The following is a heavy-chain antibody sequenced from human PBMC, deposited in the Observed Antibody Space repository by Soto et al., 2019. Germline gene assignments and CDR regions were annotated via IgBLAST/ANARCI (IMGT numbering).Heavy chain of an antibody. D-gene: IGHD3-3*01. CDR3: ARGIYDFWSGYYTEMDV. CDR2: IYYSGST. J-gene: IGHJ6*04. CDR1: GGSISSGGYY. V-gene: IGHV4-31*03. Sequence: SETLSLTCTVSGGSISSGGYYWSWIRQHPGKGLEWIGYIYYSGSTYYNPSLKSRVTISVDTSKNQFSLKLSSVTAADTAVYYCARGIYDFWSGYYTEMDVWGKGTTVTVSS.